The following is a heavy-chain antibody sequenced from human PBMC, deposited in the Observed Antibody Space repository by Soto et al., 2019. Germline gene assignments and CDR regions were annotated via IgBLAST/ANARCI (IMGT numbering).Heavy chain of an antibody. CDR1: GGSFSGYY. D-gene: IGHD2-15*01. CDR3: ARAHDPKRYCSGGSCFRWFDP. V-gene: IGHV4-34*01. CDR2: INHSGST. Sequence: QVQLQQWGAGLLKPSETLSLTCAVYGGSFSGYYWSWIRQPPGKGLEWIGEINHSGSTNYNPSLKSRVTISVDTSKTQFSLKLSSVTAADTAVYYCARAHDPKRYCSGGSCFRWFDPWGQGTLVTVSS. J-gene: IGHJ5*02.